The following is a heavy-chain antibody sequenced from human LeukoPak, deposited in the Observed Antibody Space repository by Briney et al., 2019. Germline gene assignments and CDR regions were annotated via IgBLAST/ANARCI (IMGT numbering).Heavy chain of an antibody. CDR2: INTYNGNT. V-gene: IGHV1-18*04. CDR1: GYTFTGYY. J-gene: IGHJ3*01. Sequence: ASVKVSCKASGYTFTGYYMHWVRQVPGQGLEWMGWINTYNGNTNYVQKLQGRVTVTTDTSTSTVYMELRSLRSDDTALYYCARGDDAFDFWGQGTMVTVSS. CDR3: ARGDDAFDF.